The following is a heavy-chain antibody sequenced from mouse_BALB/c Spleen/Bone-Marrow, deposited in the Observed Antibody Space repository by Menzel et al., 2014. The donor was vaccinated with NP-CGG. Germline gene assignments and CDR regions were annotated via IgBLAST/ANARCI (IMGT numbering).Heavy chain of an antibody. CDR1: GYTFTENI. J-gene: IGHJ4*01. Sequence: VQRVESGAELVKPGASVKLSCKASGYTFTENIIHWVKQRSGQGLEGIGWFYPGSGSIKYNEKFKDKATLTADKSSSTVYMELSRLTSEDSAVYFCARHEDFHYYGRGYAMDYWGQGTSVTVSS. CDR2: FYPGSGSI. CDR3: ARHEDFHYYGRGYAMDY. V-gene: IGHV1-62-2*01. D-gene: IGHD1-2*01.